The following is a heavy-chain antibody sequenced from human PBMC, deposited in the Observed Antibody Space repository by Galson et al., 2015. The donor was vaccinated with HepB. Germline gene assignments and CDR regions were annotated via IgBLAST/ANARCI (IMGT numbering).Heavy chain of an antibody. J-gene: IGHJ4*02. CDR3: ARDLQVAAAGTLD. CDR2: ISSSSSYI. CDR1: GFTFSSYS. V-gene: IGHV3-21*01. D-gene: IGHD6-13*01. Sequence: SLRLSCAASGFTFSSYSMNWVRQAPGKGLEWVSSISSSSSYIYYADSVKGRFTISRDNAKNSLYLQMNSLRAEDTAVYYCARDLQVAAAGTLDWGQGTLVTVSS.